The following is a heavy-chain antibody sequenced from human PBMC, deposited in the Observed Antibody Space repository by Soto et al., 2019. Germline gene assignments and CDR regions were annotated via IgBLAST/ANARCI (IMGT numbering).Heavy chain of an antibody. CDR2: IRSKANNYAP. CDR3: ARHAVQDCGGDCYLVTYFEL. J-gene: IGHJ2*01. D-gene: IGHD2-21*02. Sequence: EVQLGESGGGLVKPGGSLKLSCEASGFTFSGSAMHWVRQASGKGLEWVGRIRSKANNYAPVYAASVKGRFTISRDDSKNTPHLQMNSLSTEDTAVYYCARHAVQDCGGDCYLVTYFELWGRGTLVTVSS. V-gene: IGHV3-73*02. CDR1: GFTFSGSA.